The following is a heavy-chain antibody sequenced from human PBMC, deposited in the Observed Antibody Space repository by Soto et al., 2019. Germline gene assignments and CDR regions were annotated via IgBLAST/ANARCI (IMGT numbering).Heavy chain of an antibody. V-gene: IGHV1-69*06. CDR1: GGTFSSYA. D-gene: IGHD3-22*01. CDR3: ASPYDSSGYYENGYFDY. J-gene: IGHJ4*02. Sequence: SVKVSCKASGGTFSSYAISWVRQAPGQGLEWMGGIIPIFGTANYAQKFQGRVTITADKSTSTAYMELSSLRSEDTAVYYCASPYDSSGYYENGYFDYWGQGTLVTVSS. CDR2: IIPIFGTA.